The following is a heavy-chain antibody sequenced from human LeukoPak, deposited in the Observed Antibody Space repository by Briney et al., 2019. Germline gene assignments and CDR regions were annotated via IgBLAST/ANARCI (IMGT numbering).Heavy chain of an antibody. CDR1: GGTFSSSA. D-gene: IGHD5-18*01. V-gene: IGHV1-69*05. CDR2: IIPISGTT. Sequence: SVKVSCKASGGTFSSSAISWVRQGPGQSLEWMGGIIPISGTTNYEQTFQGKVTMTREMSTSTEYMELISLRSEDAAVYYCARRPSRGYSYGLDYWGQGTLVTVSS. CDR3: ARRPSRGYSYGLDY. J-gene: IGHJ4*02.